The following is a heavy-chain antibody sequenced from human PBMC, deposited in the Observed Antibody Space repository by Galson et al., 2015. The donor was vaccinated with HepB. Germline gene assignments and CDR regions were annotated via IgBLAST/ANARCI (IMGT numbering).Heavy chain of an antibody. CDR3: AKDLYEQWLVPGY. D-gene: IGHD6-19*01. Sequence: SLRLSCAASGFTFSSYGMHWVRQAPGKGLEWVAVISYDGSNKYYADSVKGRFTISRDNSKNTLYLQMNSLRAEDTAVYYCAKDLYEQWLVPGYWGQGTLVTVSS. V-gene: IGHV3-30*18. CDR2: ISYDGSNK. J-gene: IGHJ4*02. CDR1: GFTFSSYG.